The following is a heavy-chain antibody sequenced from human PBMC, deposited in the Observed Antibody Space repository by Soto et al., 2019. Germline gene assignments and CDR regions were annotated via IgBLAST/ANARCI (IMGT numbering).Heavy chain of an antibody. CDR1: GFTFSSYA. V-gene: IGHV3-30-3*01. CDR2: ISYDGSNK. J-gene: IGHJ3*02. CDR3: AREKGVGAFDI. D-gene: IGHD1-26*01. Sequence: GESLRLSCAASGFTFSSYAMHWVRQAPGKGLEWVAVISYDGSNKYYADSVKGRFTISRDNSKNTLYLQMNSLRAEDTAVYYCAREKGVGAFDIWGQGTMVTVSS.